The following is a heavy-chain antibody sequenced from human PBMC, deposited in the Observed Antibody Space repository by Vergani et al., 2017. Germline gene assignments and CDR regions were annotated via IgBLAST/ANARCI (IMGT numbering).Heavy chain of an antibody. CDR3: ARHLRQLARNDVCDI. J-gene: IGHJ3*02. V-gene: IGHV4-39*01. CDR2: IYDSRNN. CDR1: GISISNNNYY. D-gene: IGHD6-6*01. Sequence: QLQLQESGPRLVKPSETLSLTFSLSGISISNNNYYWGWIRQPPGKGLEWIGSIYDSRNNNYSPSLKSRVSISVDTSKNQFSLNLTSVTAADTAVYYCARHLRQLARNDVCDIWGHGTLVTVSS.